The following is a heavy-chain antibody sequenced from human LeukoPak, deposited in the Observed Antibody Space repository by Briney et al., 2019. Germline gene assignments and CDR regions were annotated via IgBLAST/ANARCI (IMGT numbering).Heavy chain of an antibody. V-gene: IGHV1-2*02. D-gene: IGHD3-16*01. CDR3: ARSGSRGRSYDDAFDI. Sequence: WASVKVSCKASGYTFIDYYIHWVQQAPGQGLEWLGWINPNSGGTNYAQKVQGRVNLIRETSINTAYMELSRLTSDDTALYYCARSGSRGRSYDDAFDIWGQGTMVTVSS. CDR2: INPNSGGT. J-gene: IGHJ3*02. CDR1: GYTFIDYY.